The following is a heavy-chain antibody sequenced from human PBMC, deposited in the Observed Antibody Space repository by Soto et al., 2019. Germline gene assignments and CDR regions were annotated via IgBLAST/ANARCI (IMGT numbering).Heavy chain of an antibody. V-gene: IGHV4-59*01. CDR3: ERGYYGSSGYSFDY. CDR2: IYYSGST. Sequence: SETLSLTCTVSGGSISTYYWTWVRQPPEKGLEYIGYIYYSGSTNYNPSLKSRVTISVDTSRNQFSLKLSSVTAADTAVYYCERGYYGSSGYSFDYWGQGTLVTV. CDR1: GGSISTYY. D-gene: IGHD3-22*01. J-gene: IGHJ4*02.